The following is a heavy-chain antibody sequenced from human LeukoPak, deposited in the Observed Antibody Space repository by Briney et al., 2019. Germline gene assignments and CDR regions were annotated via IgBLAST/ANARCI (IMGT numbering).Heavy chain of an antibody. J-gene: IGHJ4*02. CDR2: IYTSGST. CDR3: AREGYYDSSGYTLFDY. Sequence: SETLSLTCTVSGGSISSGSYYWSWIRQPAGKGLEWIGRIYTSGSTNYNPSLKSRVTISVDTSKNQFSLELSSVTAADTAVYYCAREGYYDSSGYTLFDYWGQGTLVTVSS. CDR1: GGSISSGSYY. D-gene: IGHD3-22*01. V-gene: IGHV4-61*02.